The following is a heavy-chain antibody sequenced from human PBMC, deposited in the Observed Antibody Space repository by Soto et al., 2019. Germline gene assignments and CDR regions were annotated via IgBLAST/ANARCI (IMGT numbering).Heavy chain of an antibody. D-gene: IGHD4-17*01. CDR1: GNTFTRNY. Sequence: QVQLVQSGAEVKKPGASVKVSCIASGNTFTRNYINWVRQATGQGLEYLGWMNPNSGNTAYVQKFQGRVTMTWDTSITTAYMELSGLRSEDTSVYFCARGVKYGAYSRWFDPWGQGTLVTVSS. V-gene: IGHV1-8*01. CDR3: ARGVKYGAYSRWFDP. J-gene: IGHJ5*02. CDR2: MNPNSGNT.